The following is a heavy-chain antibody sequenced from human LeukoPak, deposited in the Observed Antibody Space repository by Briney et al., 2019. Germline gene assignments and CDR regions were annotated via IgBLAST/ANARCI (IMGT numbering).Heavy chain of an antibody. CDR1: GGTFSSYG. CDR3: ARTNYYDSSGYQGAGAYYYGMDV. J-gene: IGHJ6*02. Sequence: GSSVKVSCKASGGTFSSYGISWVRQAPGQRLEWMGRIIPIFGTANYGQKFQGRVTITSDTSTSTAYMELSSLRSEDTAVYYCARTNYYDSSGYQGAGAYYYGMDVWGQGTTVTVSS. V-gene: IGHV1-69*06. CDR2: IIPIFGTA. D-gene: IGHD3-22*01.